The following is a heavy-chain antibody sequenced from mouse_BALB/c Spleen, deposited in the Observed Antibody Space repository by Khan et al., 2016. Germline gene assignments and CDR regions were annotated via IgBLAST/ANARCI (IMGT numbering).Heavy chain of an antibody. CDR2: IYPGSDNT. Sequence: QVRLQQSGAELARPGASVKLSCKASGYTFTDYYINWVKQRTGQGLEWIGEIYPGSDNTYYNERFKGKATLPAEEASSTAYMQLSSLTSGDSAVYFCARGGGNSDYWGQGTTLTVSS. CDR1: GYTFTDYY. J-gene: IGHJ2*01. CDR3: ARGGGNSDY. V-gene: IGHV1-76*01. D-gene: IGHD2-1*01.